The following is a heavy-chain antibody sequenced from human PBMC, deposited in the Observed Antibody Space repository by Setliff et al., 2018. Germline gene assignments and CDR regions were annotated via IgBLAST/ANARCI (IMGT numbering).Heavy chain of an antibody. J-gene: IGHJ4*02. CDR1: GYSFTSYW. CDR3: ARVNDIFTGHYASFEY. V-gene: IGHV5-10-1*01. D-gene: IGHD3-9*01. Sequence: PGESLKISCKGSGYSFTSYWIGWVRQMPGKGLEWIGRIDPNDSYTKYSPSFEGHVTMSADKSTRTAFLQWNSLRASDTAVYYCARVNDIFTGHYASFEYWGQGTVVTVSS. CDR2: IDPNDSYT.